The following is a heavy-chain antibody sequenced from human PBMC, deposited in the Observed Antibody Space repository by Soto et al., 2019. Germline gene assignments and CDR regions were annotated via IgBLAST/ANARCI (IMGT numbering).Heavy chain of an antibody. Sequence: ASVKVSCKASGYTSTNYDIEWVRQATGQGLEWMGIINPKSGNTGYAQKFQGRVTMTRDTSTSTVYMELSSLRSEDTAVYYCARAKDILTGYYVRDFDYWGQGTLVTVSS. D-gene: IGHD3-9*01. CDR2: INPKSGNT. J-gene: IGHJ4*02. CDR1: GYTSTNYD. V-gene: IGHV1-8*02. CDR3: ARAKDILTGYYVRDFDY.